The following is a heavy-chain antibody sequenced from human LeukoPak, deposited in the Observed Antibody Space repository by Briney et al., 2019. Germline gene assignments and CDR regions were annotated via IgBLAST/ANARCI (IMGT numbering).Heavy chain of an antibody. V-gene: IGHV3-23*01. J-gene: IGHJ6*02. CDR1: GSSVDNYA. D-gene: IGHD6-13*01. CDR2: ISGGAT. Sequence: GASLRLSCAVSGSSVDNYAMSWVRQAPGKGLEWVSVISGGATYYADSVKGRFIISRGNSENTLHLQMNSLRADDTAVYYCAKRAAHYYGLDVWGQGTTVTVSS. CDR3: AKRAAHYYGLDV.